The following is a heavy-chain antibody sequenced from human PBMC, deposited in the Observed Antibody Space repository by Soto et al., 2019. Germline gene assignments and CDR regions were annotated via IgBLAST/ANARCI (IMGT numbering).Heavy chain of an antibody. CDR3: TARDWYYYNSSGYSEADY. CDR1: GFTFSNAW. J-gene: IGHJ4*02. CDR2: IKSKTDGGTT. D-gene: IGHD3-22*01. V-gene: IGHV3-15*05. Sequence: EVQLVESGGGLVQPGGSLRLSCAASGFTFSNAWMSWVRQAPGKGLEWVGRIKSKTDGGTTDYAAPVKGRFTISRDDSKNTLYLQMNSLKTEDTAVYYCTARDWYYYNSSGYSEADYWGQGTLVTVSS.